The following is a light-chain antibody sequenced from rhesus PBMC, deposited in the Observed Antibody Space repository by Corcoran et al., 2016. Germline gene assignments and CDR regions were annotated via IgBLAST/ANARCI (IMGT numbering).Light chain of an antibody. CDR3: QQHNSYPYS. Sequence: DIQMTQSPSSLSASVGDRVTITCHASPGISSWLPWYQQKPGESPRLLIYAATSLQSGVPSRFSGSGSGTDFTLPISSLPPEDFSTYYCQQHNSYPYSFGQGTKVEIK. CDR1: PGISSW. V-gene: IGKV1-33*02. CDR2: AAT. J-gene: IGKJ2*01.